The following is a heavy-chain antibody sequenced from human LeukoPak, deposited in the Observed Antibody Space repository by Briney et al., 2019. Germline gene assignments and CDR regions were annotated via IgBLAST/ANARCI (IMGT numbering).Heavy chain of an antibody. CDR2: IGGSGGST. CDR3: ARDPATSTVTTLGY. J-gene: IGHJ4*02. V-gene: IGHV3-23*01. D-gene: IGHD4-11*01. Sequence: GGSLRLSCAASGFTFSSHAMGWVCQAPGKGLEWVSAIGGSGGSTYYADSVKGRFTISRDNSKNSLYLQMNSLRAEDTAVYYCARDPATSTVTTLGYWGQGTLVTVSS. CDR1: GFTFSSHA.